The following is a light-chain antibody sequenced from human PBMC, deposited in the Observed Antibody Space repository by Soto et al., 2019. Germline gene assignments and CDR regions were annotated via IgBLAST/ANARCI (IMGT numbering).Light chain of an antibody. CDR1: SSNIKSNF. V-gene: IGLV1-47*01. Sequence: QSVLTQPPSASETPGQRVTISCSGSSSNIKSNFVYWFQQLPGAAPKLLIYRNNQRSSGVPDRFSGSKSGTSASLAISGLRSENEADYYCAAWDDSLSAYVFGTGTKVTVL. CDR2: RNN. CDR3: AAWDDSLSAYV. J-gene: IGLJ1*01.